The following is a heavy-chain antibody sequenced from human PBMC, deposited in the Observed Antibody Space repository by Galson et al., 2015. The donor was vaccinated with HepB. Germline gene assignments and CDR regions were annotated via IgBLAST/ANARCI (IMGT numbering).Heavy chain of an antibody. CDR2: ITPSGDNT. V-gene: IGHV3-23*01. J-gene: IGHJ4*02. CDR1: GFTFSYYA. D-gene: IGHD6-19*01. Sequence: SLRLSCAASGFTFSYYAMSWVRQPPGKGLEWISAITPSGDNTYSADSMKGRFPISRDNSRNPLFLQMNSLRAGDTAIYFCAKVFPEKTDGWYRQALYYFDSWGQGTRVTVSS. CDR3: AKVFPEKTDGWYRQALYYFDS.